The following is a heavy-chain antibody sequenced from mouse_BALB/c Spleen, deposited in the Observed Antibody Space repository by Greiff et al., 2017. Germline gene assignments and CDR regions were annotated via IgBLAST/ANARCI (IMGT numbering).Heavy chain of an antibody. D-gene: IGHD2-14*01. J-gene: IGHJ4*01. Sequence: EVKLMESGGGLVQPGGSLKLSCAASGFTFSSYTMSWVRQTPEKRLEWVAYISNGGGSTYYPDTVKGRFTISRDNAKNTLYLQMSSLKSEDTAMYYCARRYDVDYAMDYWGQGTSVTVSS. V-gene: IGHV5-12-2*01. CDR2: ISNGGGST. CDR1: GFTFSSYT. CDR3: ARRYDVDYAMDY.